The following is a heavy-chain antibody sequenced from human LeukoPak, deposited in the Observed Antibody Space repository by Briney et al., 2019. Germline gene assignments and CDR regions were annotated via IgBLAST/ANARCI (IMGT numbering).Heavy chain of an antibody. J-gene: IGHJ4*02. CDR1: GGSFGGYY. CDR3: ARGRRWLQSWFDY. V-gene: IGHV4-34*01. CDR2: INHSGST. Sequence: SETLSLTCAVYGGSFGGYYWSWIRQPPGKGLEWIGEINHSGSTNYNPSLKSRVTISVDTSKNQFSLKLSSVTAADTAVYYCARGRRWLQSWFDYWGQGTLVTVSS. D-gene: IGHD5-24*01.